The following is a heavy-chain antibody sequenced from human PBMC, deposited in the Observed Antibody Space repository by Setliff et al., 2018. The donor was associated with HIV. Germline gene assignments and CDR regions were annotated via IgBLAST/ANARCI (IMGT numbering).Heavy chain of an antibody. CDR2: IYPGDSDT. J-gene: IGHJ6*03. CDR3: ARQHSSGWFNDYDYMDV. D-gene: IGHD6-19*01. Sequence: GESLKISCKGSGYSFTSYWIGWVRQMPGKGLEWMGIIYPGDSDTRYSPSFQGQVTISADKSISTAYLQWSSLKASDTAMYYCARQHSSGWFNDYDYMDVWGKGTTVTVTS. CDR1: GYSFTSYW. V-gene: IGHV5-51*01.